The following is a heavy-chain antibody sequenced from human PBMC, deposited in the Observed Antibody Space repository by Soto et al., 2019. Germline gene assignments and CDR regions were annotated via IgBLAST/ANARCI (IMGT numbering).Heavy chain of an antibody. CDR1: GDSVSSNSAA. D-gene: IGHD4-17*01. Sequence: PSQTLSLTCVISGDSVSSNSAAWNWIRQSPSRGLEWLGRTYYRSKWYNDYAVSVKSRITINPDTSKNQFSLQLNSVTPEDTAVYYCARLATVTTRILDYYYYGMDVWGQGTTVTVSS. CDR3: ARLATVTTRILDYYYYGMDV. V-gene: IGHV6-1*01. J-gene: IGHJ6*02. CDR2: TYYRSKWYN.